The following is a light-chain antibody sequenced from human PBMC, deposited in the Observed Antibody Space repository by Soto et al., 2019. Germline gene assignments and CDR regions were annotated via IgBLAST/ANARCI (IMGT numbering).Light chain of an antibody. J-gene: IGKJ2*01. V-gene: IGKV3-20*01. CDR1: QSVGSSY. Sequence: DIVLTQSPGTLSLSPGERATLSCRASQSVGSSYLAWYQQRPGQAPRLLIYGASSRATGIPDRFSGSGSGTDFTLTISELEPEDLAVYYCQQYRDSPHTFGQGTKLEIK. CDR2: GAS. CDR3: QQYRDSPHT.